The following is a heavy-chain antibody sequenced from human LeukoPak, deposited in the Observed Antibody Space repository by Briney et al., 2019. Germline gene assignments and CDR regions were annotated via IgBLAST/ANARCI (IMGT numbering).Heavy chain of an antibody. V-gene: IGHV3-33*01. CDR2: IWYDGSNK. J-gene: IGHJ4*02. CDR1: GFTFSSYG. CDR3: ARVYSSGSFDY. Sequence: PGGSLRLSRAASGFTFSSYGMHWVRQAPGKGLEWVAVIWYDGSNKYYADSVKGRFTISRDNSKNTLYLQMNSLRAEDTAVYYCARVYSSGSFDYWGQGTLVTVSS. D-gene: IGHD6-19*01.